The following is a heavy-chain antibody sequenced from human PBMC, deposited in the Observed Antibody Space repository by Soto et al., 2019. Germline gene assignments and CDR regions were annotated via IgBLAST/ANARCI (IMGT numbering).Heavy chain of an antibody. CDR2: IYYSGST. J-gene: IGHJ6*02. V-gene: IGHV4-31*03. Sequence: PSETLCLTCTVSGGSISSGGYYWSWIRQHPGKGLEWIGYIYYSGSTYYNPSLKSRVTISVDTSKNQFSLKLSSVTAADTAVYYCARATLGYYGMDVWGQGTTVTVSS. CDR1: GGSISSGGYY. CDR3: ARATLGYYGMDV.